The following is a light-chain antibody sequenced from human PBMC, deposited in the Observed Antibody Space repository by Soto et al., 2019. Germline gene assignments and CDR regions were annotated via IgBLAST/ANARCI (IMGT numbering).Light chain of an antibody. CDR1: QGIRDA. J-gene: IGKJ1*01. CDR2: AAS. CDR3: QQHNSYPQT. Sequence: DIQMTQSPSSLSASVGDRVTITCRASQGIRDALGWYQQKPGKAPKRLIYAASSLQSGVPSRFSGSGSGTDFTLTISSLQPEDVATYYCQQHNSYPQTFGQGTKVEIK. V-gene: IGKV1-17*01.